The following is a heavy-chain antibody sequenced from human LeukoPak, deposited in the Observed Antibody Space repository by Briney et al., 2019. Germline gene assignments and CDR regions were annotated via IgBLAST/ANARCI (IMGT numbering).Heavy chain of an antibody. Sequence: ASVKVSCKASGGTFSSYAISWVRQAPGQGLEWMGGIIPIFGTANYAQKFQGRVTITADESTSTAYMELSSLRSEDTAVYYCARAYYYGSGSYDWGQGTLATVSS. J-gene: IGHJ4*02. CDR2: IIPIFGTA. CDR1: GGTFSSYA. CDR3: ARAYYYGSGSYD. D-gene: IGHD3-10*01. V-gene: IGHV1-69*01.